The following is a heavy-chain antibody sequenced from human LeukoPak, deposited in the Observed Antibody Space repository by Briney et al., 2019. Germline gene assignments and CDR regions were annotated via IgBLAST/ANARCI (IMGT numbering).Heavy chain of an antibody. D-gene: IGHD4-23*01. Sequence: PSETLSLTCTVSGGSISSYYWSWIRQPPGKGLEWIGYIYYSGSTNYNPSLKSRVTISVDTSKNQFSLKLSSVTAADTAVYYCAKSSGNNRRNWFDPRGQGTLVTVSS. J-gene: IGHJ5*02. CDR1: GGSISSYY. CDR2: IYYSGST. V-gene: IGHV4-59*01. CDR3: AKSSGNNRRNWFDP.